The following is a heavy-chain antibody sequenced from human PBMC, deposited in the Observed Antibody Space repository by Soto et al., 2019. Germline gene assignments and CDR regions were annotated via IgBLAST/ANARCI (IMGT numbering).Heavy chain of an antibody. V-gene: IGHV3-30*03. CDR1: GFSFSSYG. D-gene: IGHD1-1*01. Sequence: PGGSLRLSCAASGFSFSSYGMEWVRLAPGKGLEWVAATTYDGGIKYYVDSVKGRFTISRDNSKNTLCLQMNSLRVEDTATYYCAGALENPYFYYGLNVWGQGTTVTVSS. J-gene: IGHJ6*02. CDR2: TTYDGGIK. CDR3: AGALENPYFYYGLNV.